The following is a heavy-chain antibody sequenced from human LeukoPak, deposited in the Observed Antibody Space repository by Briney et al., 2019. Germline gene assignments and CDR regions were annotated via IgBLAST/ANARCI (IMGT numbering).Heavy chain of an antibody. CDR3: ARDNFWSGSLFDY. V-gene: IGHV4-61*02. CDR2: IYTSGST. D-gene: IGHD3-3*01. Sequence: SETLSLTCTVSGGSISSGSYYWSWIRQPAGKGLEWIGRIYTSGSTNYNPSLKSRVTISVDTSKNQFSLKLSSVTAADTAVYYCARDNFWSGSLFDYWGQGTLVTVSS. CDR1: GGSISSGSYY. J-gene: IGHJ4*02.